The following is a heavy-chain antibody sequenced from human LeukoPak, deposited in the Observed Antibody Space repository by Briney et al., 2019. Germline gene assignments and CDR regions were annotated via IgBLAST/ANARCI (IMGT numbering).Heavy chain of an antibody. D-gene: IGHD3-10*01. CDR1: GGSISSGSHY. CDR3: ARLSGRDYYFDY. Sequence: SETLSLTCSVSGGSISSGSHYWSWIRQPAGKGLEWIGRIYTSGSTDYNPSLKSRVTISLDTSKNQFSLKLSSVTAADTAVYYCARLSGRDYYFDYWGQGTLVTVSS. J-gene: IGHJ4*02. CDR2: IYTSGST. V-gene: IGHV4-61*02.